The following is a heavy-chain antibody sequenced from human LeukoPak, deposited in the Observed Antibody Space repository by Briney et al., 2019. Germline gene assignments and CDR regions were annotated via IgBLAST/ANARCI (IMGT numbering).Heavy chain of an antibody. CDR2: ISGSGGST. D-gene: IGHD6-6*01. CDR1: GFTFSSYA. Sequence: PGGSLRLSCAASGFTFSSYAMSWVRQAPGKGLEWVSAISGSGGSTYYADSVKGRFTISRDNAKNSLYLQMNSLRAEDTAVYYCARGKSSSSSDQPPNWGQGTLVTVSS. J-gene: IGHJ4*02. V-gene: IGHV3-23*01. CDR3: ARGKSSSSSDQPPN.